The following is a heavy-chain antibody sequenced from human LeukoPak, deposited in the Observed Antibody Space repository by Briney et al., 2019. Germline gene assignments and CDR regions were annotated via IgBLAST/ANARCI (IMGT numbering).Heavy chain of an antibody. CDR1: GFTFSSYG. CDR2: ISSSSSYI. Sequence: GGSLRLSCAASGFTFSSYGMSWVRQAPGKGLEWVSSISSSSSYIYYADSVKGRFTISRDNAKNSLYLQMNSLRAEDTAVYYCARNPYYYDSSGYPDYWGQGTLVTVSS. J-gene: IGHJ4*02. CDR3: ARNPYYYDSSGYPDY. D-gene: IGHD3-22*01. V-gene: IGHV3-21*01.